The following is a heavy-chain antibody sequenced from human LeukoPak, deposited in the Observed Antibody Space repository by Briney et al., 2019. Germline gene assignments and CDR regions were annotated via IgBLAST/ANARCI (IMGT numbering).Heavy chain of an antibody. CDR3: ARRITMIGSDY. J-gene: IGHJ4*02. CDR1: GYTFTSYG. Sequence: EASVKVSCKASGYTFTSYGISWVRQAPGQGLEWMGWISAYNGDTNYAQKLQGRVTMTTDTSTSTAYMELRSLRSDDTAVYYCARRITMIGSDYWGQGTLVTVSS. V-gene: IGHV1-18*01. D-gene: IGHD3-22*01. CDR2: ISAYNGDT.